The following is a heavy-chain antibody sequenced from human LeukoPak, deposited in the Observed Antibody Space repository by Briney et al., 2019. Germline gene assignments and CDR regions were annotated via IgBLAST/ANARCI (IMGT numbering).Heavy chain of an antibody. D-gene: IGHD2-21*02. CDR2: INPNSGGT. CDR3: ASFSGRGGDCYSRFDY. V-gene: IGHV1-2*02. CDR1: GYSFTGYY. Sequence: ASVKVSCKASGYSFTGYYMHWVRQAPGQGLEWMGWINPNSGGTNYAQNFQGRVTMTRDTSITTAYMELSRLRSDDTAVYYCASFSGRGGDCYSRFDYWGQGTLVTVSS. J-gene: IGHJ4*02.